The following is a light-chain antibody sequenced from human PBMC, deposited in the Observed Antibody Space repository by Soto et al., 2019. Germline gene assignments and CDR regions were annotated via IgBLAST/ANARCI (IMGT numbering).Light chain of an antibody. Sequence: PGERATLSCRASQYVGTRLAWYQHKPGQAPRLLIYYTSNRATGIPARFSGSGSGTDFTLTINSLAPEDFAIYYCHQRQSWPRTFGQGTKVDIK. CDR3: HQRQSWPRT. V-gene: IGKV3-11*01. CDR1: QYVGTR. CDR2: YTS. J-gene: IGKJ1*01.